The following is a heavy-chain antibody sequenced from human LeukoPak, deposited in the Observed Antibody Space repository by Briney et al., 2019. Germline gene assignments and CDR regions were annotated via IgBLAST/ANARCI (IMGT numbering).Heavy chain of an antibody. CDR2: IRSKAYGGTT. V-gene: IGHV3-49*03. CDR1: GFTYGDYA. J-gene: IGHJ6*02. D-gene: IGHD3-10*01. CDR3: TRDGGITMAYYYGMDV. Sequence: GGSLRLSCTASGFTYGDYAMSWFRQAPGKGLEWVGFIRSKAYGGTTEYAASVKGRFTISRDDSKSVAYLQMNSLKTEDTAVYYCTRDGGITMAYYYGMDVWGQGTTVTVSS.